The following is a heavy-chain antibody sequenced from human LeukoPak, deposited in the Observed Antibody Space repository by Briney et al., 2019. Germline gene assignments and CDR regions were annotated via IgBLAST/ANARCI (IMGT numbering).Heavy chain of an antibody. CDR1: GGSVSSGSYY. V-gene: IGHV4-61*02. Sequence: SQTLSLTCTVSGGSVSSGSYYWSWIRQPAGKGLEWNGRIYTSGSTNYNPSLKSRVTVSVDTSKNQFSLKLSSVTAADTAVYYCARGRDDFWRNYYHYYGMDVWGQGTTVTVSS. CDR2: IYTSGST. J-gene: IGHJ6*02. CDR3: ARGRDDFWRNYYHYYGMDV. D-gene: IGHD3-3*01.